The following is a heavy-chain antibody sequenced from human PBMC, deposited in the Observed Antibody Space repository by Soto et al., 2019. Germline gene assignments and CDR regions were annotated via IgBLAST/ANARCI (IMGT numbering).Heavy chain of an antibody. CDR1: GYTFTSYG. CDR2: ISAYNGNT. CDR3: ARDGRSSGWYFSGYYYGMDV. D-gene: IGHD6-19*01. J-gene: IGHJ6*02. Sequence: QVQLVQSGAEVKKPGASVKVSCTASGYTFTSYGISWVRQAPGQGLEWMGWISAYNGNTNYAQKLQGRVTMTTDTTXXTXYXXLRSLRSDDTAVYYCARDGRSSGWYFSGYYYGMDVWGQGTTVTVSS. V-gene: IGHV1-18*01.